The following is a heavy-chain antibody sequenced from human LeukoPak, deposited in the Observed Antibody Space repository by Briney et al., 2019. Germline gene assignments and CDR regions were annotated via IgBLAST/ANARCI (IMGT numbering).Heavy chain of an antibody. CDR2: IKTKADNYAT. Sequence: GGSLKLSCSASGLTFSVSAIHWVRQASGKGLEWVGRIKTKADNYATAYAASVKGRFTISRDDSTNTAYLQMNSLKTEDTAVYYCTHPTYYYNVDVWGKGTTVTVSS. CDR1: GLTFSVSA. V-gene: IGHV3-73*01. CDR3: THPTYYYNVDV. J-gene: IGHJ6*04.